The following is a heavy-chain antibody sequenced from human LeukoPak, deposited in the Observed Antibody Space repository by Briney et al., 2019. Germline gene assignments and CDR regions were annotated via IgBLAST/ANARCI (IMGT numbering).Heavy chain of an antibody. CDR1: GFTFSSYG. CDR3: ARDADYPPVS. V-gene: IGHV3-33*01. CDR2: IWYDGSNK. D-gene: IGHD4/OR15-4a*01. Sequence: GRSLRLSCAASGFTFSSYGMHWVRQAPGKGLEWVAVIWYDGSNKYYADSVKGRFTISRDTSKNTLYLQMNSLRAEDTAVYYCARDADYPPVSWGQGTLVTVSS. J-gene: IGHJ4*02.